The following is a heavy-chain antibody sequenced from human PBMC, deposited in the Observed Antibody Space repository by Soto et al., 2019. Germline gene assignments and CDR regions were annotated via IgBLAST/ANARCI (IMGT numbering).Heavy chain of an antibody. V-gene: IGHV4-34*01. D-gene: IGHD2-2*01. CDR2: ISHSATT. Sequence: SETLSLTCAVYGGSFSGYYWRWVRQKPGGGREWIGEISHSATTNYTPTLKSPFTISAYTSKNQFSLNLTSVTAADSGVYYCARGECSSVYCFTSWALDIWGQGTVVTVSS. CDR1: GGSFSGYY. CDR3: ARGECSSVYCFTSWALDI. J-gene: IGHJ3*02.